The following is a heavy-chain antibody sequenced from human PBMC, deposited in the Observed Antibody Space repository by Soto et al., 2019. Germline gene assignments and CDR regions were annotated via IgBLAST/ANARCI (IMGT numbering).Heavy chain of an antibody. CDR3: AASLSGYSWFDP. D-gene: IGHD3-22*01. Sequence: PSETLSLTCTVSGGSISSYYSSWIRQPPGKGLEWIGYIYYSGSTNYNPSLKSRVTISVDTSKNQFSLKLSSVTAADSAMYYCAASLSGYSWFDPWGQGTLVTVSS. V-gene: IGHV4-59*08. J-gene: IGHJ5*02. CDR1: GGSISSYY. CDR2: IYYSGST.